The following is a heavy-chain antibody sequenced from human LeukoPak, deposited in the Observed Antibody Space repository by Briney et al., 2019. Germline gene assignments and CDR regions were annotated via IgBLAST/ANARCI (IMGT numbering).Heavy chain of an antibody. CDR2: NSSSGSTI. D-gene: IGHD6-6*01. Sequence: GGSLRLSCAASGFTFSSYEMNWVRQAPGKGLEWVSYNSSSGSTIYYADSVKGRFTISRDNAKNSLYLQMNSLRAEDTAVYYCARDRVAARPHYYYYYGMDVWGQGTTVTVSS. CDR3: ARDRVAARPHYYYYYGMDV. J-gene: IGHJ6*02. CDR1: GFTFSSYE. V-gene: IGHV3-48*03.